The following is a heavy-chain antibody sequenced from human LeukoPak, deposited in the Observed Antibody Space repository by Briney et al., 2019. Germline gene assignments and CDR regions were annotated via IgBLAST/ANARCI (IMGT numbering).Heavy chain of an antibody. D-gene: IGHD1-26*01. CDR1: GYTFTCYY. CDR2: INTNSGGT. V-gene: IGHV1-2*02. CDR3: ARGSGCVSYYGYYYYYMDV. Sequence: ASVTVSCTASGYTFTCYYMNWVRQAPGQGQEWMGWINTNSGGTNYAQKFQGRVTMTRDTANSTDYMELSRLRVEDTAVYYCARGSGCVSYYGYYYYYMDVWGKGTTVTVSS. J-gene: IGHJ6*03.